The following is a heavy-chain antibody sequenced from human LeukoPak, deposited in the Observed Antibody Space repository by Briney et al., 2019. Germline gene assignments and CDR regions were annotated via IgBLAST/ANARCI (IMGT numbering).Heavy chain of an antibody. CDR2: ISYSGSS. Sequence: SETLSLTCTVSGGSISSYYWSWIRQPPGKGLEWIGYISYSGSSNYNPSLKSRVTISVDTSKNQFSLRLTSLTAADTAVYYCARDRRGIVAGAIWGQGTMVMVSS. J-gene: IGHJ3*02. V-gene: IGHV4-59*01. CDR1: GGSISSYY. D-gene: IGHD3-22*01. CDR3: ARDRRGIVAGAI.